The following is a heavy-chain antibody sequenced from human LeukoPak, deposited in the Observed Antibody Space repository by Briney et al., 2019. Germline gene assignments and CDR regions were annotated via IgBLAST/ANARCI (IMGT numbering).Heavy chain of an antibody. CDR2: INHSGST. CDR1: GGSFSGYY. Sequence: SETLSLTCAVYGGSFSGYYWSWIRQPPGKGLEWIGEINHSGSTNYNPSLKSRVTISVDTSKNQFSLKLSSVTAADTAVYYCARVPPETAAGQPFDYWGQGTLVTVSS. D-gene: IGHD6-13*01. J-gene: IGHJ4*02. V-gene: IGHV4-34*01. CDR3: ARVPPETAAGQPFDY.